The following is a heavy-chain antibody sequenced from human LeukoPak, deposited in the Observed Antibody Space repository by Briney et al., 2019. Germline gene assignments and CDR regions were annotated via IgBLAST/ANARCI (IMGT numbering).Heavy chain of an antibody. V-gene: IGHV1-18*01. CDR1: GYTFTSYG. Sequence: ASVKVSCKASGYTFTSYGISWVRQAPGQGLEWMGWISAYNGSTNYAQKLQGRVTMTTDTSTSTAYMELRSLRSDDTAVYYCARDPRIAVAGTAGAFDIWGQGTMVTVSS. CDR2: ISAYNGST. CDR3: ARDPRIAVAGTAGAFDI. D-gene: IGHD6-19*01. J-gene: IGHJ3*02.